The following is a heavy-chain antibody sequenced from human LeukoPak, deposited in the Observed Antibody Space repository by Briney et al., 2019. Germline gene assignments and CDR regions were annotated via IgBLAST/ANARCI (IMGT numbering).Heavy chain of an antibody. CDR3: ARDPYSSGWFGVPKYERP. J-gene: IGHJ5*02. CDR2: IIPIFGTA. CDR1: GGTFSSYA. V-gene: IGHV1-69*13. Sequence: SVKVSCKASGGTFSSYAISWVRQAPGQGLEWMGGIIPIFGTANYAQKFQGRVTITAGESTSTAYMELSSLRSEDTAVYYCARDPYSSGWFGVPKYERPWGQGTLVTVSS. D-gene: IGHD6-19*01.